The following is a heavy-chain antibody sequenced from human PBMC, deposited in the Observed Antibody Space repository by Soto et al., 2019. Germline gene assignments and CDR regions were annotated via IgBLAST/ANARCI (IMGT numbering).Heavy chain of an antibody. Sequence: EVQLVESGGGLVQPGGSLRLSCAASGFTFNIYSMNWVRQAPGKGLEWVSYITSDTATIHYADPVRGRFTVSRDNAKNPLYLQMTRLRGEDTAAYYCARSVAGHFDYWGQGTLVAVSS. CDR1: GFTFNIYS. CDR2: ITSDTATI. J-gene: IGHJ4*02. D-gene: IGHD6-19*01. CDR3: ARSVAGHFDY. V-gene: IGHV3-48*01.